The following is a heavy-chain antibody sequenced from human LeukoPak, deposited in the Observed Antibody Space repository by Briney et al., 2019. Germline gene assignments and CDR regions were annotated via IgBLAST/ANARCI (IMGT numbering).Heavy chain of an antibody. CDR1: GGTYSSYP. CDR3: ASLTVVPAAVLYYYYMDV. CDR2: IIPVFGTA. D-gene: IGHD2-2*02. J-gene: IGHJ6*03. V-gene: IGHV1-69*13. Sequence: GGSVKVSCKASGGTYSSYPISWVRPAAGQEREWMGGIIPVFGTANSAQKFQGRVTITADESTGTAYMELSSLRSEDTAVYYCASLTVVPAAVLYYYYMDVWGKGTTVTVSS.